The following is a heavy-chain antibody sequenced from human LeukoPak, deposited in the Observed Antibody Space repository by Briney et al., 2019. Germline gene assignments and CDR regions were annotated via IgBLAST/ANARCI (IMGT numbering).Heavy chain of an antibody. Sequence: GGSLRLSCAAAGFTFSSYWMHWVRQAPGKGLVWVSRINSDGSSTSYADSVKGRFTISRDNAKNTLYLQMNSLRAEDTAVYYCAKAVGSGSYYLLDYWGQGTLVTVSS. CDR2: INSDGSST. J-gene: IGHJ4*02. CDR1: GFTFSSYW. CDR3: AKAVGSGSYYLLDY. V-gene: IGHV3-74*01. D-gene: IGHD3-10*01.